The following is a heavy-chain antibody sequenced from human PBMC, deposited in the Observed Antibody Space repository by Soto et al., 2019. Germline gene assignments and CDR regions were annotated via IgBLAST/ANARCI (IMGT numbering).Heavy chain of an antibody. J-gene: IGHJ6*02. Sequence: GGSLRLSCAASGFTFSSYGMHWVRQAPGKGLEWVAVIWYDGSNKYYADSVKGRFTISRDNSKNTLYLQMNSLRAEDTAVYYCARDGILLWFGVQVGGMDVWGQGTTVTVSS. CDR1: GFTFSSYG. CDR3: ARDGILLWFGVQVGGMDV. D-gene: IGHD3-10*01. V-gene: IGHV3-33*01. CDR2: IWYDGSNK.